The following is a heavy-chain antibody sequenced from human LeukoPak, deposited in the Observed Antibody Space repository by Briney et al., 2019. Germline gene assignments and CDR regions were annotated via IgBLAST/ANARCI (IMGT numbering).Heavy chain of an antibody. D-gene: IGHD2/OR15-2a*01. CDR3: AGHHPRNTVDF. J-gene: IGHJ4*02. CDR1: GGSFSGYY. CDR2: INHSGST. Sequence: SETLSLTCAVYGGSFSGYYWSWIRQPPGKGLEWIGEINHSGSTNYNPSLKSRVTISVDTSKNRFSLKLSSVTAADTAVYYCAGHHPRNTVDFWGQGTLVTVSS. V-gene: IGHV4-34*01.